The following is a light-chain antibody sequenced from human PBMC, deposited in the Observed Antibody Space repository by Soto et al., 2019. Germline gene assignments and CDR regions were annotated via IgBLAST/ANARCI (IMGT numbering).Light chain of an antibody. Sequence: DIQMTQSPSSLSASVGDRVTITCQASQDITNYLNWYQQKPGRAPRLLLYDASSLETGVPSRFSGSGSGTDFTFTISSLQPEDIATYYCQQYGNLPPKVTFGGGTKVDIK. V-gene: IGKV1-33*01. CDR3: QQYGNLPPKVT. CDR2: DAS. J-gene: IGKJ4*01. CDR1: QDITNY.